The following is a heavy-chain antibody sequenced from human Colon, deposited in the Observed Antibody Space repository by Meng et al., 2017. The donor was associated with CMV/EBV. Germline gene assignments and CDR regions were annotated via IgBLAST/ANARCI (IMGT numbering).Heavy chain of an antibody. D-gene: IGHD3-16*01. CDR2: MHPTTGST. J-gene: IGHJ4*02. Sequence: ERLVQSGAGVWMPCASVQVSCNAAGYSCPGYYLLWLRQAPGQGRGWMGWMHPTTGSTVYAQKLQGTGTITRHTSISTADVELGRLTSAETVFYYCGSHRFYVWLGHYWGQGALVTVSS. CDR3: GSHRFYVWLGHY. V-gene: IGHV1-2*02. CDR1: GYSCPGYY.